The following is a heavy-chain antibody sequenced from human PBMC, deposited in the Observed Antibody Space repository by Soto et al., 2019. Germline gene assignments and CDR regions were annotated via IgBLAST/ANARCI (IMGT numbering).Heavy chain of an antibody. V-gene: IGHV3-53*01. CDR3: VRDSETSSSWSLDY. CDR1: GFNVSSDY. J-gene: IGHJ4*02. CDR2: LSTTGFT. Sequence: EVQLVESGGGLIQPGGSLKLSCVASGFNVSSDYMNWVRQAPGKGLEWVSVLSTTGFTSYADSVKGRFTISSDSSKNTLYLQMNSLRVEDTAVFYCVRDSETSSSWSLDYCGQGVLVTVSS. D-gene: IGHD6-13*01.